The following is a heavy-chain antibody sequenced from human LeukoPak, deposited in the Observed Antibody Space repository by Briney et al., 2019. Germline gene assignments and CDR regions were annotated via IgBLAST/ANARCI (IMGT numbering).Heavy chain of an antibody. CDR3: ARDRLNRSGWSP. CDR1: GFTFSSYS. CDR2: ISSSSSYI. J-gene: IGHJ5*02. V-gene: IGHV3-21*01. Sequence: GGSLRLSCAASGFTFSSYSMNWVRQAPGKGLEWVSSISSSSSYIYYAGSVKGRFTISRDNAKNSLYLQMNSLRAEDTAVYYCARDRLNRSGWSPWGQGTLVTVSS. D-gene: IGHD6-19*01.